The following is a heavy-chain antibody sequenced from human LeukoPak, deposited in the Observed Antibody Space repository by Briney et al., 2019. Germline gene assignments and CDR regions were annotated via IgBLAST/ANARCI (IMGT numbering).Heavy chain of an antibody. CDR2: IHHSGNRFESGST. J-gene: IGHJ1*01. D-gene: IGHD6-25*01. CDR1: GQSISNTFY. CDR3: ARNASSGFFND. V-gene: IGHV4-38-2*02. Sequence: SETLSLTCTVSGQSISNTFYWAWIRQSPGKGLEWLGSIHHSGNRFESGSTHYNPSLRSRVSVSADTSKNQFSLSLTSVTAADTAVYFCARNASSGFFNDWGQGMLVTVSS.